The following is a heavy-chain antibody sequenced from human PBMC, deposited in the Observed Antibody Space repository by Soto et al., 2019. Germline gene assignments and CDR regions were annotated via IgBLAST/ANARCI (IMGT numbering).Heavy chain of an antibody. CDR1: GGSITIDSYF. CDR3: VRFWPPPDYNILTIYTDAFDY. J-gene: IGHJ4*02. Sequence: QLQLQESGPGLVKPSETLSLTCSVSGGSITIDSYFWGWIRQSPEKGLEWIASISYSGNTYYNPTLTTRVSISVDTSKSHFSLRLSSVTAAYAAVYYCVRFWPPPDYNILTIYTDAFDYWGQGTLVTVSS. CDR2: ISYSGNT. V-gene: IGHV4-39*01. D-gene: IGHD3-9*01.